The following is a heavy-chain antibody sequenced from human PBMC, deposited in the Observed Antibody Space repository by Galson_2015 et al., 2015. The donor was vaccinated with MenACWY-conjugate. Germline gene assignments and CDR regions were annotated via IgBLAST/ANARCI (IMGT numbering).Heavy chain of an antibody. V-gene: IGHV3-23*01. J-gene: IGHJ4*02. CDR2: ISGSGGST. D-gene: IGHD2-8*01. Sequence: SLRLSCAASGFTVSSNYMSWVRQAPGKGLEWVSAISGSGGSTYYADSVKGRFTISRDNSKNTLYLQMNSLRAEDTAVYYCAKHRGVLTPHPFDYWGQGTLVTVSS. CDR1: GFTVSSNY. CDR3: AKHRGVLTPHPFDY.